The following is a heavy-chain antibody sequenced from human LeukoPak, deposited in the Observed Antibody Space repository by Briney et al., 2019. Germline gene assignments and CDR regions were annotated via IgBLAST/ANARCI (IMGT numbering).Heavy chain of an antibody. J-gene: IGHJ3*02. CDR3: AREYRYCSGGSCSVPRDGLDI. Sequence: SVTVARKGSRYTFTTYGVTSVRQAAAQGLEWLVWIRGYNGNTNYAQKLQARVTMNTDRSTSKADMDLKSLSSDDLAVYYCAREYRYCSGGSCSVPRDGLDIWGRGTMVIVSS. CDR1: RYTFTTYG. CDR2: IRGYNGNT. V-gene: IGHV1-18*03. D-gene: IGHD2-15*01.